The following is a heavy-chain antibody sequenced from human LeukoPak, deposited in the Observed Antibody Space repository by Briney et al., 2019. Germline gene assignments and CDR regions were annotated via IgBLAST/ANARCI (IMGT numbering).Heavy chain of an antibody. CDR2: IWYDGSNK. J-gene: IGHJ2*01. Sequence: PGRSLRLSCAASGFTFSSYGMHWVRQAPGKGLEWVAVIWYDGSNKYYADSVKGRFTTSRDNSKNTLYLQMNSLRAEDTAVYYCARDLGRLEGIAAAGPGWYFDLWGRGTLVTVSS. D-gene: IGHD6-13*01. CDR3: ARDLGRLEGIAAAGPGWYFDL. V-gene: IGHV3-33*01. CDR1: GFTFSSYG.